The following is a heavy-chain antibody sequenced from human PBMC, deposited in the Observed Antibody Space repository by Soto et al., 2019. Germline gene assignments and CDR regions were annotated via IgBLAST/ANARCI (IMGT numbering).Heavy chain of an antibody. D-gene: IGHD1-1*01. CDR1: GYTLTELS. V-gene: IGHV1-24*01. CDR3: ATWFGLSTGTPSDDYYYYGMDV. CDR2: FDPEDGET. J-gene: IGHJ6*02. Sequence: ASVKVSCKVSGYTLTELSMHWVRQAPGKGLEWMGGFDPEDGETIYAQKFQGRVTMTEDTSTDTAYMELGSLRSEDSAVYYCATWFGLSTGTPSDDYYYYGMDVWGQGTTVTVSS.